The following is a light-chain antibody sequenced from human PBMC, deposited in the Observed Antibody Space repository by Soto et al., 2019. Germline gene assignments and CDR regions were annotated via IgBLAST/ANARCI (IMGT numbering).Light chain of an antibody. V-gene: IGKV3-20*01. Sequence: EIVLTQSPGSLSLSPGERATLSCRASQSVDSTFFAWYQKKPGQAPRLLMYGVSKRATGIPDRFSGSGSGTDFTLTISSLQSEDFAVYYCQQYNNWPPWTFGQGTKVEIK. J-gene: IGKJ1*01. CDR3: QQYNNWPPWT. CDR1: QSVDSTF. CDR2: GVS.